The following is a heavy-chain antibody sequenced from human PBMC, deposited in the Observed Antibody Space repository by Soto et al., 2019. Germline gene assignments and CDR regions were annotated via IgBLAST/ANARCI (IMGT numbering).Heavy chain of an antibody. Sequence: PVGSLRLSCASSVFTFSSYGMSCVRHAPGKWLEWVSSISASGGSTYYADSVKGRFTISRDNSKNTLYLQMNSLRAEDTAVYYCAKRYYSDGSGHYGMEVWGQGTTVNVSS. V-gene: IGHV3-23*01. CDR1: VFTFSSYG. CDR3: AKRYYSDGSGHYGMEV. D-gene: IGHD3-22*01. CDR2: ISASGGST. J-gene: IGHJ6*01.